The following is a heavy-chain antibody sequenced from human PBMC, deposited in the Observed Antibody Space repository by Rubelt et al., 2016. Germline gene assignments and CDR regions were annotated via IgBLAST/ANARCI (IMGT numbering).Heavy chain of an antibody. CDR2: INHSGST. CDR3: ARGRALGQWRRGTFDP. V-gene: IGHV4-34*01. Sequence: QVQLQQWGAGLLKPSETLSLTCAVYGGSFSGYYWSWIRQPPGKGLEWIGEINHSGSTNYNPSLKGRVTISVDTSKNQVSLKLSSVTAADTAVYYCARGRALGQWRRGTFDPWGQGTLVTVSS. J-gene: IGHJ5*02. CDR1: GGSFSGYY. D-gene: IGHD3-16*01.